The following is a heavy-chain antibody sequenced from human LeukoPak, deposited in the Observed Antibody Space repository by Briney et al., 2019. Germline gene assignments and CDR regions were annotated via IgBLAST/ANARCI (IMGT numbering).Heavy chain of an antibody. Sequence: GGSLRLSCAASGFTFSRFWMSWVRQAPDKGLEWVANINEDGSEAYYVDSVKGRFTISRDNPKNSVSLQMNSLRAEDTALYYCARREWLRHERTGYYAFDAWGQGALVTVSS. V-gene: IGHV3-7*01. J-gene: IGHJ5*02. CDR2: INEDGSEA. CDR3: ARREWLRHERTGYYAFDA. CDR1: GFTFSRFW. D-gene: IGHD1-26*01.